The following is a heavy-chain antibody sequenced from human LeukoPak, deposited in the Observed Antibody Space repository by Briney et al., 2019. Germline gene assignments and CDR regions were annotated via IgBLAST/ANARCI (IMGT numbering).Heavy chain of an antibody. Sequence: SETLSLTCTVSGGSISSSSYYWSWIRQPPGKGLEWIGYIYYSGSTNYNPSLKSRVTISVDTSKNQFSLKLSSVTAADTAVYYCAGHPIDFWSGYSSGEVYWGQGTLVTVSS. D-gene: IGHD3-3*01. CDR1: GGSISSSSYY. V-gene: IGHV4-61*01. CDR3: AGHPIDFWSGYSSGEVY. J-gene: IGHJ4*02. CDR2: IYYSGST.